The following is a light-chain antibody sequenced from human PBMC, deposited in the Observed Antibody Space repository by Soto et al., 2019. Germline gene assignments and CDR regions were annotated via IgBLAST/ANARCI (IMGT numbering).Light chain of an antibody. J-gene: IGKJ1*01. Sequence: DIVMTQSPLSLPFTPGEPASISCRSSQSLLHSNGNNYLEWYFQKPGQSPQLLIYLGSIWASGVPDRFSGSGSGTDFTLKISRVEAEDVGVYYCMQALQTPRTFGQGTKVEIK. CDR2: LGS. CDR3: MQALQTPRT. CDR1: QSLLHSNGNNY. V-gene: IGKV2-28*01.